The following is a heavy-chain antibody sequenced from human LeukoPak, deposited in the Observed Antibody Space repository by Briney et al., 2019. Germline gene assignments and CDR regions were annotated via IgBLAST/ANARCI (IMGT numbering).Heavy chain of an antibody. D-gene: IGHD3/OR15-3a*01. Sequence: PGGSLRLSCAASKVTFSDYAMNWVRQAPGKGLEWVSGISGSGGNTYYADSVKGRFTISRDNSKNTLYLQMNSLRAEGTALYYCAKGTGINHYHWIDPWGQGTQVTVSS. J-gene: IGHJ5*02. V-gene: IGHV3-23*01. CDR1: KVTFSDYA. CDR2: ISGSGGNT. CDR3: AKGTGINHYHWIDP.